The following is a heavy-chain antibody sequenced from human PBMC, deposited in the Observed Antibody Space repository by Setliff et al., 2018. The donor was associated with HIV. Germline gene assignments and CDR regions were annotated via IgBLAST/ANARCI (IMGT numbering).Heavy chain of an antibody. CDR3: ARDDSGYNYGGRGMDV. CDR1: GFTFSSFW. D-gene: IGHD5-18*01. CDR2: INQVESEK. V-gene: IGHV3-7*03. Sequence: GGSLRLSCAASGFTFSSFWMSWVRQAPGKGLGWVANINQVESEKYYVDSVKGRFTISRDDRRSVAYLEMNSLQTEDTAVYYCARDDSGYNYGGRGMDVWGQGTTVTVSS. J-gene: IGHJ6*02.